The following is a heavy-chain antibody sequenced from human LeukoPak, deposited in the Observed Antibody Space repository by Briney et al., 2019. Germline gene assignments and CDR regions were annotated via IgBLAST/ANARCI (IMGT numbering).Heavy chain of an antibody. V-gene: IGHV3-66*01. D-gene: IGHD6-19*01. Sequence: GSLRLSCAASGFTVSSNYMSWVRQAPGKGLEWVSVIYSGGSTYYADSVKGRFTISRDNSKNTLYLQMNSLRAEDTAVYYCARSKQWLRLGDYYGMDVWGQGTTVTVSS. CDR3: ARSKQWLRLGDYYGMDV. CDR2: IYSGGST. J-gene: IGHJ6*02. CDR1: GFTVSSNY.